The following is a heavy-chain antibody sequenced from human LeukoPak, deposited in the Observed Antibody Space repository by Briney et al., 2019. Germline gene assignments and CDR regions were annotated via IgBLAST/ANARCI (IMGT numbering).Heavy chain of an antibody. CDR3: AREGCSGGVCYFDY. CDR2: ISSGGTT. J-gene: IGHJ4*02. V-gene: IGHV4-4*07. CDR1: GGSNSYYY. Sequence: SETLSLTCTVSGGSNSYYYWTWIRQPAGKGLEWIGRISSGGTTNYTPSLRSRVTLSLDMSENQFSLKLSSVTAADTAVYFCAREGCSGGVCYFDYWGRGTLVTVSS. D-gene: IGHD2-15*01.